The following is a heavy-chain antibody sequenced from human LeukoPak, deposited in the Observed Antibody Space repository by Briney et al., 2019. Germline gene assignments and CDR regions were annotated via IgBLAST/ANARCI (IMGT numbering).Heavy chain of an antibody. CDR1: GFTFSDYY. D-gene: IGHD6-6*01. J-gene: IGHJ5*02. V-gene: IGHV3-11*01. CDR3: AKIHSSSSS. CDR2: ISSGGSIK. Sequence: PGGSLRLSCAASGFTFSDYYMSWIRQAPGKGLELVSYISSGGSIKHYIDSVKGRFTISRDNAKNSLYLQMNSLRAEDTAVYYCAKIHSSSSSWGQGTLVTVSP.